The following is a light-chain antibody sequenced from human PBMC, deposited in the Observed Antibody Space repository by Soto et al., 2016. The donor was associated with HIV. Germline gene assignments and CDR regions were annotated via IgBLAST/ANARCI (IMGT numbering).Light chain of an antibody. Sequence: DIQMTQSPSTLSASVGDRVNITCRASQSVSNWLAWYQQKPGKAPKFLIYEASSLESGVPSRFSGSGSGTEFTLTISSLQPDDFATYFCQQYNSFPLSFGPGTKVDIK. CDR3: QQYNSFPLS. CDR1: QSVSNW. J-gene: IGKJ3*01. V-gene: IGKV1-5*03. CDR2: EAS.